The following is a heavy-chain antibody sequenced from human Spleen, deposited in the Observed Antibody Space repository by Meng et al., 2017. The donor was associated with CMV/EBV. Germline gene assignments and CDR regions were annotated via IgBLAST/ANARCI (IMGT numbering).Heavy chain of an antibody. D-gene: IGHD3-22*01. CDR3: ARNTYYYDTSGFYSYYFDY. CDR1: SIGTYY. CDR2: IFYSGTT. V-gene: IGHV4-59*01. J-gene: IGHJ4*02. Sequence: SIGTYYWSWIRQPPGQGLEWIGYIFYSGTTNYNPSLKSRVTISVDTSKNQFSLNLSAVSTADTAVYYCARNTYYYDTSGFYSYYFDYWGQGTLVTVSS.